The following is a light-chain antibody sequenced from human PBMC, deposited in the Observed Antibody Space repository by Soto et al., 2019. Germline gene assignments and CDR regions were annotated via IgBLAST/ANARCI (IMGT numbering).Light chain of an antibody. J-gene: IGKJ4*01. CDR3: QQYNNWPPLT. CDR1: QSISDT. V-gene: IGKV3-15*01. Sequence: EIVMKQSPATLSVSPGGRATLSCRASQSISDTLALYQQKPGQAPRLLIYGASTRATGIPARFSGSGSGTEFTLTISSLQSEDFAVYYCQQYNNWPPLTFGGGTKVDI. CDR2: GAS.